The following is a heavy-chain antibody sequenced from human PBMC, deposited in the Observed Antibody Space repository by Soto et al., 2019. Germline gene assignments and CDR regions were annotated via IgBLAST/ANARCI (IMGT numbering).Heavy chain of an antibody. J-gene: IGHJ3*02. CDR1: GSSISNDNW. V-gene: IGHV4-4*02. CDR2: IYHSGST. CDR3: AKDLGIAVSARRAFDI. D-gene: IGHD6-19*01. Sequence: PSETLSLTCYVSGSSISNDNWWSWVRQPPGKGLEWIGEIYHSGSTNYNPSLKSRVTISVDKSKNQFSLKLSSVTAADTAVYYCAKDLGIAVSARRAFDIWGQGTMVTVSS.